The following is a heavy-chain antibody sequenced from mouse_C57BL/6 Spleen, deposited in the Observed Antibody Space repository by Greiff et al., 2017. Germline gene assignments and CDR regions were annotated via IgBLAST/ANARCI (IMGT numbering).Heavy chain of an antibody. Sequence: EVKVVESGGGLVKPGGSLKLSCAASGFTFSDYGMHWVRPAPEKGLEWVAYISSGSSTIYYADTVKGRFTISRDNAKNTLFLQMTSLRSEDTAMYYCARGGYYGTWFAYWGQGTLVTVSA. CDR3: ARGGYYGTWFAY. D-gene: IGHD1-1*01. CDR2: ISSGSSTI. J-gene: IGHJ3*01. CDR1: GFTFSDYG. V-gene: IGHV5-17*01.